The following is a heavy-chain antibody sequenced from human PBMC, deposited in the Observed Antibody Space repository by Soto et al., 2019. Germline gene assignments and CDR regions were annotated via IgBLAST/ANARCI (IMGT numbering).Heavy chain of an antibody. V-gene: IGHV4-59*01. Sequence: PSETLSLTCAVSGTSFGTYYWSWIRQPPGKGLEWIGYIFYSGHLKYNPSLKSRVTISVDTSRTQFSLKLSSVTAADTAVYYCARGGDFWSGASRGYFDYWGQGALVTVSS. J-gene: IGHJ4*02. CDR2: IFYSGHL. CDR1: GTSFGTYY. CDR3: ARGGDFWSGASRGYFDY. D-gene: IGHD3-3*01.